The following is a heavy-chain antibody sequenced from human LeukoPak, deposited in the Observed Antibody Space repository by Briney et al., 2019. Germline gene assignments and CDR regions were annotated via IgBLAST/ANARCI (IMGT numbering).Heavy chain of an antibody. J-gene: IGHJ1*01. CDR3: ARAGAVVAATKYFQH. V-gene: IGHV1-18*01. CDR1: DYTFTSYG. CDR2: ISAYNGNT. Sequence: ASVKVSCKASDYTFTSYGISWVRQAPGQGLEWMGWISAYNGNTNYAQKLQGRDTMTTDTSTSTAYMELRSLRSDDTAVYYCARAGAVVAATKYFQHWGQGTLVTVSS. D-gene: IGHD2-15*01.